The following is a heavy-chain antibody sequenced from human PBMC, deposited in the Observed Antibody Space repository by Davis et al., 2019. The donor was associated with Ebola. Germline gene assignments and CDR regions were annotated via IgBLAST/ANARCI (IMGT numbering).Heavy chain of an antibody. D-gene: IGHD3-9*01. J-gene: IGHJ6*02. CDR3: ARDSGDDILIYYGMDV. CDR2: IRSSDTTI. CDR1: GFTLSDYY. Sequence: GESLKISCAASGFTLSDYYMSWIRQAPGKGLEWVSSIRSSDTTIYYSDPVKGRFTISRDNAKNSLYLQMNSLRAEDTAVYYCARDSGDDILIYYGMDVWGQGTTVTVSS. V-gene: IGHV3-11*04.